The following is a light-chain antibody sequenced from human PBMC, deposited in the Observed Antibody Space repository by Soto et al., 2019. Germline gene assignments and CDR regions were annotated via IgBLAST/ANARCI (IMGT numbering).Light chain of an antibody. J-gene: IGKJ1*01. CDR3: QQYNNWPQT. Sequence: EAVLTQSPATLSVSPGERATLSCRASQSVATNLAWYQQRPGQAPRLLIYGASKRAIGLPARFSGSGSGTEFTLTITSLQSEDFAVYYCQQYNNWPQTFGQRGMVDI. V-gene: IGKV3-15*01. CDR2: GAS. CDR1: QSVATN.